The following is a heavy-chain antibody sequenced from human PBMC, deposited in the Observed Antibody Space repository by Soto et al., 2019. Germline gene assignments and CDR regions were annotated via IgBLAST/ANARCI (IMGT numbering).Heavy chain of an antibody. Sequence: QPGGSLRLSCAASGFTFSSYWLSWVRQAPGEGLEWVANINQDGSERYYVDSVKGRFTISRDNAKNSLYLQMDSLRGEDTAVYYCARDDGVVGTTFDSWGQGTLVTVSS. D-gene: IGHD1-26*01. V-gene: IGHV3-7*01. J-gene: IGHJ4*02. CDR2: INQDGSER. CDR1: GFTFSSYW. CDR3: ARDDGVVGTTFDS.